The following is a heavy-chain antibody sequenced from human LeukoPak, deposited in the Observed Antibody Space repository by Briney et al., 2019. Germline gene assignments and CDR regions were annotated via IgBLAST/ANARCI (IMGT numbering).Heavy chain of an antibody. CDR1: GYTFTGYY. J-gene: IGHJ4*02. Sequence: ASVKVSCKASGYTFTGYYLHWVRQAPGQGLKWMGWTNPNSGVTNYAQNIQGRVTMNRDTSISTGYMELSRLRSDDTALYYCARAVAGIDYWGQGTLVTVSS. CDR2: TNPNSGVT. CDR3: ARAVAGIDY. D-gene: IGHD6-19*01. V-gene: IGHV1-2*02.